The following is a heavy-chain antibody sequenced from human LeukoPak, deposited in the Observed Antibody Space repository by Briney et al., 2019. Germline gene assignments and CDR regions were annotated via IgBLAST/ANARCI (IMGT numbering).Heavy chain of an antibody. CDR2: ITWDSTNT. CDR1: GFTFTDAP. D-gene: IGHD5-24*01. CDR3: AKDVSFRRGHNFDASDI. J-gene: IGHJ3*02. Sequence: GGSLRLSCTASGFTFTDAPMHWVRQSPGEGLQWIALITWDSTNTYYADSVKGRFTISRDDSRNTLYLQMNSLRSDDTALYYCAKDVSFRRGHNFDASDIWGLGTLVTVSS. V-gene: IGHV3-43*01.